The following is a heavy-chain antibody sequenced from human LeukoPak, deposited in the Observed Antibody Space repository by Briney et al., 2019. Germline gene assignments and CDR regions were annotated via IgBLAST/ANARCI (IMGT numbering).Heavy chain of an antibody. CDR2: ISGSGGRT. Sequence: GGSLRLSCAASRFTFSSYSMNWVRQAPGKGLEWVSAISGSGGRTYYADSVKGRFTISRDNSKNTLYLQMNSLRAEDTAVYYCANTVDTAMGYYFDYWGQGTLVTVSS. V-gene: IGHV3-23*01. CDR1: RFTFSSYS. J-gene: IGHJ4*02. CDR3: ANTVDTAMGYYFDY. D-gene: IGHD5-18*01.